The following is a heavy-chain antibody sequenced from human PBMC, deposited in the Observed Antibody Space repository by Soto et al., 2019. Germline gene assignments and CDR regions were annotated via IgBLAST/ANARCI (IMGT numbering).Heavy chain of an antibody. Sequence: GASVKVSCKASGYTFTGYYMHWVRQAPGQGLEWMGWINPNSGGTNYAQKFQGRVTMTRDTSISTAYMDLSRLRSDDTAVYYCAREESRDGYNEDFDYWGQGTLV. J-gene: IGHJ4*02. CDR2: INPNSGGT. CDR1: GYTFTGYY. D-gene: IGHD5-12*01. CDR3: AREESRDGYNEDFDY. V-gene: IGHV1-2*02.